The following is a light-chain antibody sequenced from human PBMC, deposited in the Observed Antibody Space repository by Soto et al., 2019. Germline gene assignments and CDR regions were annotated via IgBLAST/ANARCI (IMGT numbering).Light chain of an antibody. V-gene: IGLV2-14*01. CDR3: SSYTITTILSYV. J-gene: IGLJ1*01. CDR1: SSDVGGYNY. CDR2: EVS. Sequence: QSVLTQPASVSGSPGQSITISCTGTSSDVGGYNYVSWYQQHPGKAPKLLIYEVSNRPSGVSHRFSGSKSGNTASLTISGLQAEDEADYYCSSYTITTILSYVFGTGTKVTVL.